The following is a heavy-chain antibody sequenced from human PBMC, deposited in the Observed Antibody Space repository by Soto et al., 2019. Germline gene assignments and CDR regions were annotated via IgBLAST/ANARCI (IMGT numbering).Heavy chain of an antibody. D-gene: IGHD6-13*01. CDR2: ISSSSSYI. V-gene: IGHV3-21*01. CDR1: GFTSSSYS. Sequence: EVQLVESGGGLVKPGGSLRLSCAASGFTSSSYSMNWVRQAPGKGLEWVSSISSSSSYIYYADSVKGRFTISRDNAKNSLYLQVNSLRAEDTAVYYCVREGIATALDYWGQGTMVTVSS. CDR3: VREGIATALDY. J-gene: IGHJ4*02.